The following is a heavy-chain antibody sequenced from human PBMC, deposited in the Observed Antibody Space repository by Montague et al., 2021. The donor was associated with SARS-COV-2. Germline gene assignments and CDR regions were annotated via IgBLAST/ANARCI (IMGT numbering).Heavy chain of an antibody. J-gene: IGHJ4*02. CDR1: GGSFGGYY. D-gene: IGHD6-19*01. Sequence: SETLSLTCAVYGGSFGGYYWTWIRQTPGKGLEWIGEIRHYGSPNYNPSANPSLKSRVSMSVDTSKNQFSLRLTSVGAADTAVYYCARIAMAATFDSWGQGALVTVSS. CDR2: IRHYGSP. CDR3: ARIAMAATFDS. V-gene: IGHV4-34*01.